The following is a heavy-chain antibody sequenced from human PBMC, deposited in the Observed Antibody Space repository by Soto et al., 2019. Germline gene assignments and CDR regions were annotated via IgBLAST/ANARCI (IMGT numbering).Heavy chain of an antibody. CDR1: GDSISSYY. D-gene: IGHD3-22*01. Sequence: QVQLQESGTGLVKPSETLSLTCTVSGDSISSYYWSWIRQPPGKGLEWIGYIYYSGSTNYNPSLKRRVTISVDTSKNQFSLKLSSVTAADTAVYYCARARGGYYDSCGYYSPHYFDFWGQGTLVTVSS. CDR2: IYYSGST. J-gene: IGHJ4*02. CDR3: ARARGGYYDSCGYYSPHYFDF. V-gene: IGHV4-59*01.